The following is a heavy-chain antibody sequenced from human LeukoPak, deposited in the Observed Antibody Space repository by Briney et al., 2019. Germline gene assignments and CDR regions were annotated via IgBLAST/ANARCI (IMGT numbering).Heavy chain of an antibody. J-gene: IGHJ3*02. D-gene: IGHD5-18*01. V-gene: IGHV4-59*01. CDR1: GGSISSYY. CDR2: IYYSGST. CDR3: ARGERGHSSHAFDI. Sequence: SETLSLTCTVSGGSISSYYWSWIRQPPGKGLEWIGYIYYSGSTNYNPSLKSRVTISVDTSKNQFSLKLSSVTAADTAVYYCARGERGHSSHAFDIWGQGTMVTVSS.